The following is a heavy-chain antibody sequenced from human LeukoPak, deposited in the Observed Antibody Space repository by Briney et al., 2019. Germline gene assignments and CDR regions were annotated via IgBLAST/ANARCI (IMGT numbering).Heavy chain of an antibody. CDR2: TSGSGGST. D-gene: IGHD3-22*01. J-gene: IGHJ4*02. V-gene: IGHV3-23*01. CDR3: ARDGTGYSTYYFDY. Sequence: PGGSLRLSCAASGFSFSSSAMTWVRQTPGKGLEWVSATSGSGGSTHYADSVKGRFTISRDNSKNTLYLQMNSLRADDTAVYYCARDGTGYSTYYFDYWGQGTQVTVSS. CDR1: GFSFSSSA.